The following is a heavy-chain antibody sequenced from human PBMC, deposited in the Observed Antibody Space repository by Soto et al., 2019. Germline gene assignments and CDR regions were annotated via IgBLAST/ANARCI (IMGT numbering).Heavy chain of an antibody. J-gene: IGHJ4*02. D-gene: IGHD3-10*01. V-gene: IGHV1-69*08. Sequence: QVQLVQSGAEVKKPGSSVKVSCKASGGTFSSYTISWVRQAPGQGLEWMGRIIPILGIANYAQKFQGRVTITADKSTSTAYMELRSRRSEDTAVYYCAREEYYYGSGAFFDYWGQGTLVTVSS. CDR2: IIPILGIA. CDR3: AREEYYYGSGAFFDY. CDR1: GGTFSSYT.